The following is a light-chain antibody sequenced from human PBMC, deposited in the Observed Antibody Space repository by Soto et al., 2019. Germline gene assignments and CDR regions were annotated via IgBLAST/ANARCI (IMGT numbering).Light chain of an antibody. Sequence: DIQMTQSPSSLSASVGDRVTLTCRASERIHTFLNWYQQRPGQHPNLLIYGAVTLQTGVPSRFTGSGSGTDFTLTISRLEPEDFAVYYCQQGFSNPPTFGQGTKVEIK. V-gene: IGKV1-39*01. CDR1: ERIHTF. CDR2: GAV. J-gene: IGKJ1*01. CDR3: QQGFSNPPT.